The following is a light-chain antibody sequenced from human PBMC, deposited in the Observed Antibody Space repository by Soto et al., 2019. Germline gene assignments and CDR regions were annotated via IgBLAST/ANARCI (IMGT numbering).Light chain of an antibody. J-gene: IGKJ4*01. CDR3: QKVKTYPRT. V-gene: IGKV1-9*01. Sequence: HLTQSPSFLSGFVVGIVNNTCRPSQAVPNNMAWYQQKPGKPPKLLIYEESTLHSGVPSRFSGRKSGTQFTLTIDSLQPEDFATYYCQKVKTYPRTCGGGNKVDIK. CDR1: QAVPNN. CDR2: EES.